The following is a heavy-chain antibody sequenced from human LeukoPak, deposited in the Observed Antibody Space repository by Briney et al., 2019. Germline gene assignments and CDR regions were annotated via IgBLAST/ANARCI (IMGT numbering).Heavy chain of an antibody. CDR3: ARDISDYGSGGYYFDY. Sequence: SETLSLTCTVSGGSISNYYWNWIRQPPGKALEWIGYIYYSGSTKYNPSLKSRVTISVDTSKNQFSLKLSSLSAADTAVYYCARDISDYGSGGYYFDYWGQGTLVTVSS. J-gene: IGHJ4*02. CDR1: GGSISNYY. CDR2: IYYSGST. V-gene: IGHV4-59*01. D-gene: IGHD3-10*01.